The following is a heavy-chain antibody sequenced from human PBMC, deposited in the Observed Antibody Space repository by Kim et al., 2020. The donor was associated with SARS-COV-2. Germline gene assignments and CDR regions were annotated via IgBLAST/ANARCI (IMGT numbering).Heavy chain of an antibody. CDR2: IPYSGST. CDR1: GGSINSSSHY. J-gene: IGHJ5*02. V-gene: IGHV4-39*01. CDR3: AGQSDDILRWFDP. D-gene: IGHD3-9*01. Sequence: SETLSLTCTVSGGSINSSSHYWGWIRQPPGKGLEWIGSIPYSGSTYYNLSLKRRLTISIDTSKNQFSLKLSSVTAADTAVYYCAGQSDDILRWFDPWGQGTLVTVSS.